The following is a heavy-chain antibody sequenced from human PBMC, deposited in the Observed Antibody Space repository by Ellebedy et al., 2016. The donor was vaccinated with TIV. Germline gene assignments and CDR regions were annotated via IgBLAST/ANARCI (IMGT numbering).Heavy chain of an antibody. CDR3: ARGERTYYYDSSGYYGGDFDY. V-gene: IGHV3-21*01. D-gene: IGHD3-22*01. Sequence: GESLKISCAASGFTFSSYSMNWVRQAPGKGLEWVSSISSSSSYIYYADSVKGRFTISRDNAKNSLYLQMNSLRAEDTAVYYCARGERTYYYDSSGYYGGDFDYWGQGTLVTVSS. CDR1: GFTFSSYS. J-gene: IGHJ4*02. CDR2: ISSSSSYI.